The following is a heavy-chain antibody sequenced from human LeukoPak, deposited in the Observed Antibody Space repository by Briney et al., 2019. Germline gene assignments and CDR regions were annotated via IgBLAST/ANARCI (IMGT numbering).Heavy chain of an antibody. V-gene: IGHV3-7*01. Sequence: PGGSLRLSCAASGFTFSNYWMSWVRQARGKGLEWVAHINKDGSEIYYVDSVKGRFTISRDNAKSSLSLQMNSLRVEDTAVYYCARHKVTYWGQGILVTVSS. J-gene: IGHJ4*02. CDR1: GFTFSNYW. CDR3: ARHKVTY. CDR2: INKDGSEI.